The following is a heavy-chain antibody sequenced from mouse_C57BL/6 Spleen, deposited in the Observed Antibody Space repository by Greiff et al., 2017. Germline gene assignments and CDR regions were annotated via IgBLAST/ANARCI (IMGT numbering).Heavy chain of an antibody. CDR1: GFNIKDYY. V-gene: IGHV14-2*01. CDR2: IDPEDGET. J-gene: IGHJ4*01. D-gene: IGHD1-1*01. CDR3: ATCYCGGSYECAMDY. Sequence: VQLQQSGAELVKPGASVKLSCTASGFNIKDYYMHWVKQRTEQGLEWIGRIDPEDGETKYAPKFQGKATITADTSSNTAYLQLSSLTSEDTAVYYCATCYCGGSYECAMDYWGQGTSVTVSS.